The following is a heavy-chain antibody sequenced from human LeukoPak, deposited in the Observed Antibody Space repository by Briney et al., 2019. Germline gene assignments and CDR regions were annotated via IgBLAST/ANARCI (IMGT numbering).Heavy chain of an antibody. CDR2: FYDSVDF. V-gene: IGHV4-59*08. CDR3: ARLLRPGGRTGDAFDI. Sequence: SETLSLTCIVSADSIIAHHWTWIRQAPGTVLQWIGYFYDSVDFNYNPSLRSRVTILTDIYTNQLSLTLSSVTAEDTAMYYCARLLRPGGRTGDAFDIWGQGTMVTVSS. J-gene: IGHJ3*02. D-gene: IGHD1-26*01. CDR1: ADSIIAHH.